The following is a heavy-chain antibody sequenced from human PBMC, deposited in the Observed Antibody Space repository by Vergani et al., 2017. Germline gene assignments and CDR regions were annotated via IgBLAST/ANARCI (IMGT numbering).Heavy chain of an antibody. CDR3: AGYYDILTGYYTPYYYYGMDV. Sequence: QVQLVESGGGLVKPGGSLRLSCAASGFTFSDYYMSWIRQAPGKGLEWVSYISSSGSTIYYADSVKGRFTISRDNAKNSLYLHMNSLRAEDTAVYYCAGYYDILTGYYTPYYYYGMDVWGQGTTVTVSS. D-gene: IGHD3-9*01. J-gene: IGHJ6*02. CDR1: GFTFSDYY. V-gene: IGHV3-11*04. CDR2: ISSSGSTI.